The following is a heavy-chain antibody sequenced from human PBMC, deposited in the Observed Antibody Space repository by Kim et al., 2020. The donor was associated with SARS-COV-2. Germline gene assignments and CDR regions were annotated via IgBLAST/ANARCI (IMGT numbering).Heavy chain of an antibody. D-gene: IGHD3-10*01. CDR3: ARNYGSGTVIGDV. Sequence: GGSLRLSCIASGFTFSPFAMHWVRQAPGKGLEWVAVIRSDESKRYYGESVKDRFTISRDNSQNTVYLQMNNLRAEDTAIYHCARNYGSGTVIGDVWGQGTMVTVSS. J-gene: IGHJ3*01. CDR1: GFTFSPFA. V-gene: IGHV3-33*01. CDR2: IRSDESKR.